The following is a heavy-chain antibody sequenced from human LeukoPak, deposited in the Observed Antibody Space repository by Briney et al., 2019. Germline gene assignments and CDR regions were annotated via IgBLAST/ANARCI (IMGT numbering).Heavy chain of an antibody. Sequence: ASVKVSCKASGYTFTGYYMHWVRQAPGHGLEWMGWINPNSGGTNYAQKFQGRVTMTRDTSISTAYMELSRLRSDDTAVYYCARGVVLRFLEWFNYGMDVWGQGTTVTVSS. CDR1: GYTFTGYY. CDR3: ARGVVLRFLEWFNYGMDV. J-gene: IGHJ6*02. D-gene: IGHD3-3*01. V-gene: IGHV1-2*02. CDR2: INPNSGGT.